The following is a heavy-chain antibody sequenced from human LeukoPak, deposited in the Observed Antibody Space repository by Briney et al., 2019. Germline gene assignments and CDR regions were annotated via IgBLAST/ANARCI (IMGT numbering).Heavy chain of an antibody. CDR1: GFTFSSYA. CDR3: AKEVVGDRTYYDFWSGTPEAGGMDV. Sequence: PGGSLRLSCAASGFTFSSYAMSWVRQAPGKGLEWVSAISGSGGSTYYADSVKGRFTISRDNSKNTLYLQMNSLRAEDTAVYYCAKEVVGDRTYYDFWSGTPEAGGMDVWGQGITVTVSS. CDR2: ISGSGGST. J-gene: IGHJ6*02. D-gene: IGHD3-3*01. V-gene: IGHV3-23*01.